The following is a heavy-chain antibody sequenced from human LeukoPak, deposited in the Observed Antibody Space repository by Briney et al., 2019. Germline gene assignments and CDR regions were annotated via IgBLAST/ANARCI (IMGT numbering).Heavy chain of an antibody. CDR3: ARDNSVGDNAWWFDP. V-gene: IGHV1-46*01. CDR2: INPSGDST. CDR1: GYTFTGYY. Sequence: GASVKVSCKASGYTFTGYYMHWVRQAPGQGLEWMGIINPSGDSTSYAQKFQGRVTMTRDMSTSTDYMELCSLRSEDTAVYYCARDNSVGDNAWWFDPWGQGTLVTVSS. J-gene: IGHJ5*02. D-gene: IGHD1-26*01.